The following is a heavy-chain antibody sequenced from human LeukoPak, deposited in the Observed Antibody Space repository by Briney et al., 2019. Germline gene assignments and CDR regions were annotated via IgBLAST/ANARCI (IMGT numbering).Heavy chain of an antibody. D-gene: IGHD2-2*01. J-gene: IGHJ4*02. CDR1: GFTVSSNY. V-gene: IGHV3-53*01. CDR3: ARAHCSSTSCPIDY. CDR2: IYSGGST. Sequence: GGSLRLSCAASGFTVSSNYMSWVRQAPGKGLEWVSVIYSGGSTYYADSVKGRFTISRDNSKNTLYLQMNSLRAEDTAVYYCARAHCSSTSCPIDYWGQGTLVTVSS.